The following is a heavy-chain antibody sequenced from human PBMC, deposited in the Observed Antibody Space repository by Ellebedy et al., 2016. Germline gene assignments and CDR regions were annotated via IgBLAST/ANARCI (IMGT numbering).Heavy chain of an antibody. J-gene: IGHJ3*02. D-gene: IGHD1-1*01. CDR1: GYTFTWFY. Sequence: ASVKVSCKSSGYTFTWFYMHWVRQAPGQGLEWMGWINPNSGETDYAQRFQGRVTVTRDTSISTAFMELSGLRADDTAVYFCAINWRTERGAFDIWGQGTMVTVSS. CDR2: INPNSGET. V-gene: IGHV1-2*02. CDR3: AINWRTERGAFDI.